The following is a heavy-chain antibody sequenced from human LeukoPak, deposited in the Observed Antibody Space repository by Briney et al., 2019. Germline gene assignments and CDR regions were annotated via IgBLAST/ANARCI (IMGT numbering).Heavy chain of an antibody. CDR2: ISSSGRTI. D-gene: IGHD6-19*01. V-gene: IGHV3-48*02. CDR1: GFTFSTYS. CDR3: ARSEWLTDFDY. Sequence: GGSLRLSCAASGFTFSTYSMNWVRQAPGKGLEWLSYISSSGRTIYYADSVKGRFTISRDDAKTSLFLQMNGLRDEDAAVYYCARSEWLTDFDYWGQGTLVTVSS. J-gene: IGHJ4*02.